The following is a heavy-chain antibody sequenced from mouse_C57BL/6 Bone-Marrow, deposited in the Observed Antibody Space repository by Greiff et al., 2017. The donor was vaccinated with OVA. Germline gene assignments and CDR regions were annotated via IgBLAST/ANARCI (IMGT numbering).Heavy chain of an antibody. D-gene: IGHD1-1*01. J-gene: IGHJ2*01. V-gene: IGHV5-6*01. CDR1: GFTFSSYG. CDR2: ISSGGSYT. CDR3: ARRETTEKYYLSY. Sequence: EVKVVESGGDLVKPGGSLKLSCAASGFTFSSYGMSWVRQTPDKRLEWVATISSGGSYTYYPDSVKGRFTISRDNAKNTLYLQMSSLKSEDTAMYYCARRETTEKYYLSYGGQGTTLTVSS.